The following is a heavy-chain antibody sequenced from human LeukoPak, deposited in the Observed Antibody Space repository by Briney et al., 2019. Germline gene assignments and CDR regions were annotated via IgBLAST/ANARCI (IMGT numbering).Heavy chain of an antibody. D-gene: IGHD3-10*01. Sequence: TGGSLRPSCPPPGSTLADYPMNWARQPPGKGLEWVPVITGSGNSSFYGDSVNGRVTSSRDNSKNTLYLQMNSLRVEDTAVYYCAKYLEVLWFGDPTDASDIWGQGTMVTVAS. CDR1: GSTLADYP. CDR2: ITGSGNSS. J-gene: IGHJ3*02. V-gene: IGHV3-23*01. CDR3: AKYLEVLWFGDPTDASDI.